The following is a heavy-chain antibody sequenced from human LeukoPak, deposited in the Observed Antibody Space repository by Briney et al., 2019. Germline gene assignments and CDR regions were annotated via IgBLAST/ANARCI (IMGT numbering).Heavy chain of an antibody. D-gene: IGHD2-15*01. Sequence: GGSLRLSCAASGFIFSSYAMTWARQAPGKGLEWVSTVGSSGTSTYYADSVKGRFTISRDNSNNTLYLQMNSLRAEDTAVYYCAKDRSSGGSCYNFWGQGTLVTVSS. CDR1: GFIFSSYA. V-gene: IGHV3-23*01. J-gene: IGHJ4*02. CDR3: AKDRSSGGSCYNF. CDR2: VGSSGTST.